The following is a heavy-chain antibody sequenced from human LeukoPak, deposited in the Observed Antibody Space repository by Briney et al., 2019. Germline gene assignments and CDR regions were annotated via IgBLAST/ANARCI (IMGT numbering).Heavy chain of an antibody. CDR3: ARGVYSYGYNIDY. J-gene: IGHJ4*02. D-gene: IGHD5-18*01. Sequence: PSQTLSLTCTVSGGSISSGDYYWSWIRQPPGKGLEWIGYIYYSGSTYYNPSLKSRVTISVDTSKNQFSLKLSSVTAADTAVYYCARGVYSYGYNIDYWGQGTLVTVSS. CDR2: IYYSGST. V-gene: IGHV4-30-4*01. CDR1: GGSISSGDYY.